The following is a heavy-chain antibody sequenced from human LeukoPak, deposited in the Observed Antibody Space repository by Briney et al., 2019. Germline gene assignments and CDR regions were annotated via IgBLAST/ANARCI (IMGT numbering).Heavy chain of an antibody. V-gene: IGHV1-18*01. CDR3: ARDVLVEVSAALSHGMDV. CDR1: GYTFRNNG. Sequence: ASVKVSCKPSGYTFRNNGISWVRQAPGQGLQWMGWLSANNGYTNYAQNLQGRVTMTRDTSTSTAYMELRSLRSDDTAVYYCARDVLVEVSAALSHGMDVWGQGTTVTVSS. CDR2: LSANNGYT. J-gene: IGHJ6*02. D-gene: IGHD6-25*01.